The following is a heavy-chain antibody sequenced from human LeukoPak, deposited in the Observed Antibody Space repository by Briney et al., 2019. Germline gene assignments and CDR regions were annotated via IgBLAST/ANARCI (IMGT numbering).Heavy chain of an antibody. V-gene: IGHV3-74*01. CDR1: GFTFSSYW. D-gene: IGHD3-10*01. CDR3: ARDPRGGPLDY. J-gene: IGHJ4*02. CDR2: IHSDGRST. Sequence: GGSLRLSCAASGFTFSSYWMHWVRQAPGKGLVWVSRIHSDGRSTDYADSVKGRFTISRDNAKNTLNLQMNSLRAEDTAVYYCARDPRGGPLDYWGQGALVTVSS.